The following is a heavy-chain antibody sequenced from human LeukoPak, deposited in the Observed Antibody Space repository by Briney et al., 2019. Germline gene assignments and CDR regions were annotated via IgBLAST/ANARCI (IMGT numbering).Heavy chain of an antibody. CDR2: IYYSGST. CDR3: ARAVRYCSGGSCYYYYMDV. Sequence: SETLSLTCTDPGGSISSSYWSWIRQPPGKGLEWVGYIYYSGSTNYNPSLKSRVTISVDTSKNQFSLKLSSVTAADTAVYYCARAVRYCSGGSCYYYYMDVWGKGTTVTVSS. D-gene: IGHD2-15*01. J-gene: IGHJ6*03. V-gene: IGHV4-59*01. CDR1: GGSISSSY.